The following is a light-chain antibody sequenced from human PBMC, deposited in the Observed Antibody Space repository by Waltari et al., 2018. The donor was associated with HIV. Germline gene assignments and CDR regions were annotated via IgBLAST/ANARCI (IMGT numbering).Light chain of an antibody. CDR1: NADISHYTH. CDR3: SSFAGTHKL. Sequence: SALTQSPSASGSPGQSVNISCTGANADISHYTHVSGYQQHSHRPPKLIIFEVTKRPSGVPDRFSGSKSGNTASLFVSGRQPEDEATYFCSSFAGTHKLFGGGTKLTVL. CDR2: EVT. J-gene: IGLJ2*01. V-gene: IGLV2-8*01.